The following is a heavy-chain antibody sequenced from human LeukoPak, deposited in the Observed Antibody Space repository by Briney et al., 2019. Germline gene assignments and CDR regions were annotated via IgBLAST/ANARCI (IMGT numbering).Heavy chain of an antibody. D-gene: IGHD6-19*01. CDR2: IWYDGSNK. J-gene: IGHJ4*02. Sequence: QPGGSLRLSCAASGFTFSSYGMHWVRQAPGKGLEWVAVIWYDGSNKYYADSVKGRFTISRDNSRNTLYLQMNSLRAEDTAVYYCAREGKQWLDWGQGTLVTVSS. V-gene: IGHV3-33*01. CDR3: AREGKQWLD. CDR1: GFTFSSYG.